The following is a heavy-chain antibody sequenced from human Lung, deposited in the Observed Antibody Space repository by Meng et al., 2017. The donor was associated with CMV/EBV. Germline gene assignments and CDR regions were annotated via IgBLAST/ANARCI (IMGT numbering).Heavy chain of an antibody. CDR2: ITKEGTT. D-gene: IGHD3-16*01. CDR3: AMGSDAYA. V-gene: IGHV3-23*01. Sequence: EVQFLESGGGFVKPGGSLRLSCAASGFTFSDFAMTWVRQVPGQGLEWVSIITKEGTTYYAESVKGRFSITRDNFKNTVYVDMKTLRAEDTALYYCAMGSDAYAWGQGTLVTVSS. CDR1: GFTFSDFA. J-gene: IGHJ5*02.